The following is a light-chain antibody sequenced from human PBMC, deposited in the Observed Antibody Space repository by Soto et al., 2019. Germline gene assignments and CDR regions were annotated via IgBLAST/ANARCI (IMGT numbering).Light chain of an antibody. CDR1: SSNIGSNT. Sequence: QSVLTQPPSASGTPGQRVTISCSGSSSNIGSNTVNWYQQLPGTAPKLLIYINNRRPSGVPDRFSGSKSGTSASLAISGLQSEDEADYYCAAWDDSLNGLVFGGGTKLTVL. CDR2: INN. J-gene: IGLJ2*01. CDR3: AAWDDSLNGLV. V-gene: IGLV1-44*01.